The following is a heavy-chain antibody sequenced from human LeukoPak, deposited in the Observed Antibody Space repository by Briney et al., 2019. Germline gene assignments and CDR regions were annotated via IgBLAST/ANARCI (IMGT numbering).Heavy chain of an antibody. J-gene: IGHJ4*02. CDR2: INPSGGGT. D-gene: IGHD6-19*01. CDR3: ARETVIAVAANYFDY. V-gene: IGHV1-46*01. Sequence: ASVKVSCKASGYSFTNYYIHWVRQAPGQGPEWMGTINPSGGGTTYAPKFQGRVTMTKDTSTSTVYMVLSSLGSADTALYYCARETVIAVAANYFDYWGQGTLVTVSS. CDR1: GYSFTNYY.